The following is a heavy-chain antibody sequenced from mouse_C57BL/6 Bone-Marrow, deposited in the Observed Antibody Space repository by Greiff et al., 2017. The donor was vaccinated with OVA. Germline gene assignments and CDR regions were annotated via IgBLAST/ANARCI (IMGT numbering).Heavy chain of an antibody. J-gene: IGHJ2*01. D-gene: IGHD1-1*01. CDR3: ARYLITTVVPHYFDY. V-gene: IGHV1-42*01. CDR2: INPSTGGT. Sequence: DVQLQESGPELVKPGASVKISCKASGYSFTGYYMNWVKQSPEKSLEWIGEINPSTGGTTYNQKFKAKATLTVDKSSSTAYMQLKSLTSEDSAVYYCARYLITTVVPHYFDYWGQGTTLTVSS. CDR1: GYSFTGYY.